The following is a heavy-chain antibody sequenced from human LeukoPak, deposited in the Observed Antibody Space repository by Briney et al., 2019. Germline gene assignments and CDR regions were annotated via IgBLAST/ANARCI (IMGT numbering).Heavy chain of an antibody. D-gene: IGHD5-12*01. V-gene: IGHV3-30*04. CDR3: ARDSVATITLGY. J-gene: IGHJ4*02. CDR2: ISYDGSNK. Sequence: PGGSLRPSCAASGFTFSSYAMHWVRQAPGKGLEWVAVISYDGSNKYYADSVKGRFTISRDNSKNTLYLQMNSLRAEDTAVYYCARDSVATITLGYWGQGTLVTVSS. CDR1: GFTFSSYA.